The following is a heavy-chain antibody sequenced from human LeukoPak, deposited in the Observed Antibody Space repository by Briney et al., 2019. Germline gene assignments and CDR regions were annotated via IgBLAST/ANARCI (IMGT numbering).Heavy chain of an antibody. CDR3: AGDGLRRAHYYYYYYMDV. Sequence: GGSLRLSCAASGFTFSDYYMSWIRQAPGKGLEWVSYISSSGSTIYYADSVKGRFTISRDNAKNSLYLQMNSLRAEDTAVYYCAGDGLRRAHYYYYYYMDVWGKGTTVTVSS. D-gene: IGHD5-12*01. V-gene: IGHV3-11*01. CDR1: GFTFSDYY. J-gene: IGHJ6*03. CDR2: ISSSGSTI.